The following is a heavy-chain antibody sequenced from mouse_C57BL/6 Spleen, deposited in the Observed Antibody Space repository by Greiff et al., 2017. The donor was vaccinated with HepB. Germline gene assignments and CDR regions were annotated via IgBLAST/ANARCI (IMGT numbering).Heavy chain of an antibody. CDR1: GFTFSSYA. Sequence: EVKVVESGGGLVKPGGSLKLSCAASGFTFSSYAMSWVRQTPEKRLEWVATISDGGSYTYYPDNVKGRFTISRDNAKNNLYLQMSHLKSEDTAMYYCARGIYYYGSSYGGNAMDYWGQGTSVTVSS. CDR2: ISDGGSYT. V-gene: IGHV5-4*03. CDR3: ARGIYYYGSSYGGNAMDY. J-gene: IGHJ4*01. D-gene: IGHD1-1*01.